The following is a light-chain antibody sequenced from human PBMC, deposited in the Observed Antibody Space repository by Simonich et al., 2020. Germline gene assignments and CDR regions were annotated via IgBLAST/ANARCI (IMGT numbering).Light chain of an antibody. V-gene: IGKV6-21*01. CDR3: HQSSSLPHT. CDR2: YAS. CDR1: QSIGSS. J-gene: IGKJ2*01. Sequence: EIVLTQSPDFQSVTPKEKVTITCRASQSIGSSLHWYQPKPDPYPKLLIKYASQSLSGVPSKFSCSGSGTEFTLTINSLEAEDAATYYCHQSSSLPHTFGQGTKLEIK.